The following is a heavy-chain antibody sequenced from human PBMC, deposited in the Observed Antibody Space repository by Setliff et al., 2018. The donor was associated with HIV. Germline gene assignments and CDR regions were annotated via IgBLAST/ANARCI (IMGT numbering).Heavy chain of an antibody. CDR3: ARGWELNV. CDR1: GYTFTIYG. Sequence: ASVKVSCKASGYTFTIYGITWVRQAPGQGLEWMGWISGHSDSRKYGQKFDGRVTLTTDTSTSTAYMELMKLTPDDTAVYYCARGWELNVWGQGTPVTVSS. V-gene: IGHV1-18*01. CDR2: ISGHSDSR. D-gene: IGHD1-26*01. J-gene: IGHJ4*02.